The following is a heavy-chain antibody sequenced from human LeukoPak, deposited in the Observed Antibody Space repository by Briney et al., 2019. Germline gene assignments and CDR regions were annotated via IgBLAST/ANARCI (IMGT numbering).Heavy chain of an antibody. J-gene: IGHJ4*02. CDR3: ARDSSVPFDY. D-gene: IGHD3-22*01. CDR1: GFTFSSFS. Sequence: GGSLRLSCAASGFTFSSFSMNWVRQAPGKGLEWVSSISSTSTYIYYPDSLKGRFTISRDNAKNSLYLQMNGLRAEDTAVYYCARDSSVPFDYWGQGTLVTVSS. V-gene: IGHV3-21*01. CDR2: ISSTSTYI.